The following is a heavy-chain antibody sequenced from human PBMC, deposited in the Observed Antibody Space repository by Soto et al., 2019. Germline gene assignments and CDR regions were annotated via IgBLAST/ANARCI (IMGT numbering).Heavy chain of an antibody. J-gene: IGHJ4*02. CDR2: ISSNGGTT. CDR1: GFTFSTYA. CDR3: ARDGRATNDY. V-gene: IGHV3-64*01. D-gene: IGHD1-26*01. Sequence: VQLVESGGGLVQPGGSLRLSCAASGFTFSTYAMQWVRQAPGKGLEFVSSISSNGGTTNYAYSVEGRFTISRDNSRDTLYLQMSSRSPEDMADYYWARDGRATNDYWGQGTLVTVSS.